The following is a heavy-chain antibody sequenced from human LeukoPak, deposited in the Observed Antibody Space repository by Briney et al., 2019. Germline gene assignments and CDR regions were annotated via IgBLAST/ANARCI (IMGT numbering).Heavy chain of an antibody. Sequence: GGSLRLSCAASGFTVSSNYMNWVRQAPGKGLEWLSYISKSGNTIYYADCVKGRFTISRDNAKNSLFLEMKSLRAEDTAIYHCAIVFVIGLKMVRALNNWGQGTWVTVSS. CDR1: GFTVSSNY. D-gene: IGHD3-10*01. CDR3: AIVFVIGLKMVRALNN. V-gene: IGHV3-11*01. CDR2: ISKSGNTI. J-gene: IGHJ4*02.